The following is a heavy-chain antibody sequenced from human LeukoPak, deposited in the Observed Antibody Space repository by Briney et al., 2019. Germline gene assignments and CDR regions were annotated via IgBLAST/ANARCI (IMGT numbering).Heavy chain of an antibody. D-gene: IGHD3-22*01. V-gene: IGHV4-59*01. CDR1: GGSISSYY. Sequence: SETLSLTCTVSGGSISSYYWSWIRQPPGKGLKWIGYIYYSGSTNYNPSLKSRVTISVDTSKNQFSLKLSSVTAADTAVYYCARSRDSSGYYDFDYWGQGTLVTVSS. CDR2: IYYSGST. CDR3: ARSRDSSGYYDFDY. J-gene: IGHJ4*02.